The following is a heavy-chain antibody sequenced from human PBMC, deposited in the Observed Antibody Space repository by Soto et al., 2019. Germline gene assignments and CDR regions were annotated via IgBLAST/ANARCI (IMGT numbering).Heavy chain of an antibody. Sequence: QVQLVQSGAELKKPGSSMKVSCKTSGGSFNSFSFTWVRQAPGQGLEWVGRIIPVLGLTAYAQKFQGRITISANKSTSTAYMELSGLTSEDTAVYYCATDNDNTYELWGQGTRVTVSS. J-gene: IGHJ4*02. V-gene: IGHV1-69*08. CDR3: ATDNDNTYEL. CDR2: IIPVLGLT. D-gene: IGHD5-12*01. CDR1: GGSFNSFS.